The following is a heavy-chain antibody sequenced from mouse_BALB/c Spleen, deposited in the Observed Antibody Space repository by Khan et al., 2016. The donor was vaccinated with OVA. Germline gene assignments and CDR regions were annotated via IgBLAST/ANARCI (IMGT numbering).Heavy chain of an antibody. V-gene: IGHV5-6*01. CDR1: GFTFSNYD. CDR3: ARRGDDEAWFAY. D-gene: IGHD2-2*01. Sequence: EVELVESGGDLVKPGGSLKLSCAASGFTFSNYDMSWVRQTPDKRLEWVATISSGVSYTYYPDSVKGRFTISRDNVKNTLDLQLTSLKSEDTAMYYCARRGDDEAWFAYWGQGTLVTVSA. CDR2: ISSGVSYT. J-gene: IGHJ3*01.